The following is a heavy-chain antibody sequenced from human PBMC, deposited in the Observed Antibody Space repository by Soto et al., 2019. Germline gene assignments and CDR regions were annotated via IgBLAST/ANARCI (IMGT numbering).Heavy chain of an antibody. D-gene: IGHD2-15*01. V-gene: IGHV1-69*01. J-gene: IGHJ2*01. CDR2: IIPIFGTA. Sequence: VQLVQSGAEVKKPGSSVKVSCKASGGTFSSYAISWVRQAPGQGLEWMGGIIPIFGTANYAQKFQGRVTITADESTSTAYMELSSLRSEDTAVYYCARDLIGGYCSGGSCDWYFDLWGRGTLVTVSS. CDR1: GGTFSSYA. CDR3: ARDLIGGYCSGGSCDWYFDL.